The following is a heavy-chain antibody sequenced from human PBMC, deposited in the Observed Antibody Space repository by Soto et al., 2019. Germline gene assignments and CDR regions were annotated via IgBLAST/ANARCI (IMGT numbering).Heavy chain of an antibody. CDR3: ARVRHDLLTGPPWVWYFDL. J-gene: IGHJ2*01. D-gene: IGHD3-9*01. CDR1: GGSFSGYY. Sequence: QVQLQQWGAGPLRPLETLSLTCGVSGGSFSGYYWAWIRQSPGKGLEWIGEINDRESINYNPSLKSRVSISVDTSKNHYSLKLRSVTAAAPAVYYCARVRHDLLTGPPWVWYFDLWGRGTLVTVSS. V-gene: IGHV4-34*01. CDR2: INDRESI.